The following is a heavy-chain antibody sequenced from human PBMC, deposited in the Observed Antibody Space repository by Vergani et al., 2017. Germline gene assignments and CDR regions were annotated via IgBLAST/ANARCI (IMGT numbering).Heavy chain of an antibody. D-gene: IGHD4-23*01. CDR1: GYTFTSYY. CDR3: ARGSSPYGGNLLDAFDI. V-gene: IGHV1-46*01. Sequence: QVQLVQSGAEVKKPGASVKVSCQASGYTFTSYYIHWVRQAPGQGLEWMGIINPSGGSTNYAQKFQGRVTMTRDTSTSTVFMELSSLRSEDTAVYYCARGSSPYGGNLLDAFDIWGQGTMVTVSS. CDR2: INPSGGST. J-gene: IGHJ3*02.